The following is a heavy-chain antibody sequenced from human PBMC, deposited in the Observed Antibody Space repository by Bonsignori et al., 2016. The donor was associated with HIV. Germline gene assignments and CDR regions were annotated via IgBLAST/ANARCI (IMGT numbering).Heavy chain of an antibody. CDR2: IVVDSGDT. Sequence: WVRQAPGQRLEWIGWIVVDSGDTKSAQKFQERVTFTRDMATSTAYMELSSLRSDDTAVYYCAAVARWSGYYYMDVWGQGTTVTVSS. CDR3: AAVARWSGYYYMDV. J-gene: IGHJ6*03. V-gene: IGHV1-58*01. D-gene: IGHD3-3*01.